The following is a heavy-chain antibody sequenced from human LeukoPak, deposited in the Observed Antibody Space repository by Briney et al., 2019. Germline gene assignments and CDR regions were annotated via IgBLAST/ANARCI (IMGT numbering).Heavy chain of an antibody. CDR2: ISYDGSQK. V-gene: IGHV3-30*04. CDR3: ASFSGAFGSSGYYAFDI. CDR1: GFTFSSCA. Sequence: PGRSLRLSCAASGFTFSSCAMHWVRQAPGKGLEWVAIISYDGSQKYYAESVKGRFTISRDNAKNTLYLEMNSLRADDTAVYYCASFSGAFGSSGYYAFDIWGQGTMVTVSS. D-gene: IGHD3-22*01. J-gene: IGHJ3*02.